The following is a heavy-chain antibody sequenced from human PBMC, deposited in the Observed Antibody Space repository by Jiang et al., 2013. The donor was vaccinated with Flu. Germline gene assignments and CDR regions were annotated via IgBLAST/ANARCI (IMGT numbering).Heavy chain of an antibody. J-gene: IGHJ6*02. CDR3: TREPYQLTNRGPEEMGMDV. D-gene: IGHD2-2*01. Sequence: QTLSLTCAISGDSVSSNSAAWHWIRQSPSRGLEWLGRTYYRFKWYNDYAVSVKSRITINPDTSKNQFSLHLNSVTPEDTAMYYCTREPYQLTNRGPEEMGMDVWGQGTTVTVSS. CDR2: TYYRFKWYN. V-gene: IGHV6-1*01. CDR1: GDSVSSNSAA.